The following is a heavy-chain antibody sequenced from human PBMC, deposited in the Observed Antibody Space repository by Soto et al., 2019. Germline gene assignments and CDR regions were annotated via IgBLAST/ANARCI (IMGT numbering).Heavy chain of an antibody. J-gene: IGHJ4*02. V-gene: IGHV3-30*18. D-gene: IGHD4-17*01. Sequence: GGSLRLSCAASGFTFSSYGMHWVRQAPGKGLEWVAVISFDGSKIHYSDSVKGRFTISRDNSKNTLYLQMNSLGPEDTAVYHCAKDMHGNGEYYFDYWGQGSLVTVSS. CDR1: GFTFSSYG. CDR3: AKDMHGNGEYYFDY. CDR2: ISFDGSKI.